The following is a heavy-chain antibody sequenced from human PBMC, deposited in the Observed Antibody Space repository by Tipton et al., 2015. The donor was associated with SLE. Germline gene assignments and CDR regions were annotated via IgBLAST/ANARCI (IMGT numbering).Heavy chain of an antibody. J-gene: IGHJ4*02. CDR1: GFTFSSYA. CDR2: ISSNGGST. CDR3: ARAQAPAAAEDY. Sequence: GSLRLSCAASGFTFSSYAMHWVRQAPGKGLEYVSAISSNGGSTYYANSVKGRFTISRGNSKNTLYLQMGSLRAEDMAVYYCARAQAPAAAEDYWGQGTLVTVSS. V-gene: IGHV3-64*01. D-gene: IGHD6-25*01.